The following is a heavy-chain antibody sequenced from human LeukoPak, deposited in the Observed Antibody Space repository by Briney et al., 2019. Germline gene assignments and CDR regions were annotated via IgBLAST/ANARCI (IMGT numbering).Heavy chain of an antibody. J-gene: IGHJ6*03. CDR2: IYYSGST. CDR1: GGSISSSSNN. Sequence: SETLSLTCTVSGGSISSSSNNWGWIRPPPGKGLEWIGSIYYSGSTYYNPSLKNRVTISVDTSKNQFSLKLSSVTAADTAVYYCARGVATIGFYYYYYMDVWGKGATVTVSS. D-gene: IGHD5-12*01. V-gene: IGHV4-39*07. CDR3: ARGVATIGFYYYYYMDV.